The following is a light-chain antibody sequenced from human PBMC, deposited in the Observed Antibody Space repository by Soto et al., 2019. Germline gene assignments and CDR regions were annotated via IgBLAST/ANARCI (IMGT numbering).Light chain of an antibody. CDR3: HQTDCRVAVI. J-gene: IGKJ3*01. CDR2: AVS. Sequence: DIQMTQSPSSLSVSVGDRVTITCRARQNISSYLNWYQQKPGTAPKLLRYAVSTLQTGGPARYRERRTRTPAATAMNSLEHQALGTTNGHQTDCRVAVICGPGTKAD. V-gene: IGKV1-39*01. CDR1: QNISSY.